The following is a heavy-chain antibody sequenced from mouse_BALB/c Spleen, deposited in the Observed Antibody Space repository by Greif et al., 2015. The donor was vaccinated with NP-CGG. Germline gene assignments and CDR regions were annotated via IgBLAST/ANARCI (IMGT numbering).Heavy chain of an antibody. CDR1: GYTFTSSW. D-gene: IGHD4-1*01. CDR3: ARDWYFDY. V-gene: IGHV1S130*01. Sequence: VQLQQSGSVLVRPGASVKLSCKASGYTFTSSWMHWAKQRPGQGLEWIGEIHPNSGNTNYNEKFKGKATLTVDTFSSTAYVDLSSLTSEDSAVYYCARDWYFDYWGQGTTLTVSS. J-gene: IGHJ2*01. CDR2: IHPNSGNT.